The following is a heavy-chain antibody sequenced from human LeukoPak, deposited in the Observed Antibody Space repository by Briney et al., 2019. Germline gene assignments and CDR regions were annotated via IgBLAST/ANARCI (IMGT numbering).Heavy chain of an antibody. CDR1: GFTFSIYN. J-gene: IGHJ5*01. Sequence: GGSLRLSCAASGFTFSIYNMNWVRQAPGKGLEWVSHIYGHSAIIYYADSVEGRFTVSRDNAKNSLYLQMNSLRAEDTAVYYCARSPMIRGVITHFDSWGQGTLVTVSS. D-gene: IGHD3-10*01. CDR2: IYGHSAII. CDR3: ARSPMIRGVITHFDS. V-gene: IGHV3-48*01.